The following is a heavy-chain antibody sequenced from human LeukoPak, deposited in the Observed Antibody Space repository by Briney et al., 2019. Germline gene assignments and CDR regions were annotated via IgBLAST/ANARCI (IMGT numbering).Heavy chain of an antibody. CDR3: ARHGGDYDFWSGYYTAMGSFLDY. Sequence: ASVKVSCKASGYTFTRHGISCVRQPPGQGLECMGWLSAYNGNTHYAQKLQGRVTMTTDTSTSTAYMELRSLRTDDTAVYYCARHGGDYDFWSGYYTAMGSFLDYWGQGTLVTVSS. D-gene: IGHD3-3*01. CDR2: LSAYNGNT. V-gene: IGHV1-18*01. J-gene: IGHJ4*02. CDR1: GYTFTRHG.